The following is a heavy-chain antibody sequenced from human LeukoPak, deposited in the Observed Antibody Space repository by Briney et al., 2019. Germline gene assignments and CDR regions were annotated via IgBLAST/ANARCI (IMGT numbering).Heavy chain of an antibody. CDR1: GGSITSYY. J-gene: IGHJ4*02. Sequence: SETLSLTCTVSGGSITSYYWSWIRQTPGKGLEWIGYIYYSGRTSYNPSLKSRVTISVDTSKNQFSLKLSSVTAADTAVYYCARADMTTVLTVYYFDFWGQGTLVTVSS. CDR3: ARADMTTVLTVYYFDF. CDR2: IYYSGRT. D-gene: IGHD4-23*01. V-gene: IGHV4-59*01.